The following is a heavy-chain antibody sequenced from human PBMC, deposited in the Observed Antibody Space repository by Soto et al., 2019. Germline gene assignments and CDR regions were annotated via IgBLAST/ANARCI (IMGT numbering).Heavy chain of an antibody. CDR2: IGISGDT. CDR1: GFTFSAFD. J-gene: IGHJ4*02. D-gene: IGHD2-15*01. Sequence: SLRLSCEASGFTFSAFDMHWVRQPTGRGLEWVSTIGISGDTYYAVSVKGRFTISRDIARNSLSLQMNNVRAGDTAVYFCARGQEVGAHFFDSWGQGTKVTVYS. CDR3: ARGQEVGAHFFDS. V-gene: IGHV3-13*01.